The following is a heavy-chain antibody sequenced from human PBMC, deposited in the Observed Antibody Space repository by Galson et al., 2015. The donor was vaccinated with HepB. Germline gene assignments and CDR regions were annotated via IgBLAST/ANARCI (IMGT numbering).Heavy chain of an antibody. CDR1: GFTFSSYS. V-gene: IGHV3-21*01. CDR2: ISSSTIYI. CDR3: ARVGGGVVIS. Sequence: SLRLSCAASGFTFSSYSMNWVRQAPGKGLEWVSSISSSTIYIYYADSVKGRFTISRDNAKNSLYLQMNSLRAEDTAVYYCARVGGGVVISWGQGTLVTVSS. D-gene: IGHD3-3*01. J-gene: IGHJ4*02.